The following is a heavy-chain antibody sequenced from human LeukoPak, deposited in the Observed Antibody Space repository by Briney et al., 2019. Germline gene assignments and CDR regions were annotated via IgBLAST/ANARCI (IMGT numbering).Heavy chain of an antibody. CDR1: GGSISSYY. Sequence: PSETLSLTCTVSGGSISSYYWSWIRQPAGKGLEWIGRIYTSGSTNYNPSLKSRVTMSVDTSKNQFSLKLSSVTAADTAVYYCAREIHGYCSGGSCYTAVDYWGQGTLVTVSS. J-gene: IGHJ4*02. V-gene: IGHV4-4*07. CDR3: AREIHGYCSGGSCYTAVDY. D-gene: IGHD2-15*01. CDR2: IYTSGST.